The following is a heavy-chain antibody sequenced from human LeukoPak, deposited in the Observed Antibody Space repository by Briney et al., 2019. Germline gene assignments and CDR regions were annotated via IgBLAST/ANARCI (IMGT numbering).Heavy chain of an antibody. J-gene: IGHJ4*02. Sequence: GGSLRLSCAASGFTFSSYWMSWVRQAPGKGLEWVANIKQDGSEKYYVDSVKGRFTISRDNAKNSLYLQMNSLRAEDTAVYYCARDGYCGGDCYYYDYWGQGTLVTVSS. CDR2: IKQDGSEK. D-gene: IGHD2-21*01. CDR1: GFTFSSYW. CDR3: ARDGYCGGDCYYYDY. V-gene: IGHV3-7*01.